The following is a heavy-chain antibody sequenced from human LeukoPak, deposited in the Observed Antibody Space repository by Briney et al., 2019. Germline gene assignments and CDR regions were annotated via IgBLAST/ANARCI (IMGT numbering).Heavy chain of an antibody. D-gene: IGHD5-12*01. V-gene: IGHV3-23*01. CDR3: AIYSGYGTSAFDI. CDR1: GFTFSSYA. Sequence: GGSLRLSCAASGFTFSSYAMTWVRQGPGKGLEWVSDISGGGGSTYYADSVKGRLTISRDNSKNTLYLQMHSLRAEDTAVYYCAIYSGYGTSAFDIWGQGTMVTVS. CDR2: ISGGGGST. J-gene: IGHJ3*02.